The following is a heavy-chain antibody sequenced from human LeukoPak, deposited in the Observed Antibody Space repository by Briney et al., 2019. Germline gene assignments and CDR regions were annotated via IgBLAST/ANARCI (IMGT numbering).Heavy chain of an antibody. D-gene: IGHD3-10*01. CDR2: IYTSGST. J-gene: IGHJ5*02. V-gene: IGHV4-61*02. CDR1: GGSISSGSYY. Sequence: SETLSLTCTVSGGSISSGSYYWSWIRQPAGKGLEWIGRIYTSGSTNYNPSVKSRVTVSVDTSKNHFSLELSSVTASDTAVYYCARAGPFGNWFDPWGQGTLVTVSS. CDR3: ARAGPFGNWFDP.